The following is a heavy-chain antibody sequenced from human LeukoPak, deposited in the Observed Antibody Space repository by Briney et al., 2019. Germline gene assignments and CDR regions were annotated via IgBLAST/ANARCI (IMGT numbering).Heavy chain of an antibody. J-gene: IGHJ4*02. Sequence: GASVKVSCKASGYTFTSYAMHWVRQAPGQRLEWMGWINAGNGNTKYSQRFQGKVTITRDTSASTAYMELSSLRSEDTAVYYCARSRAIGSGWPGNYWGQGTLVTASS. D-gene: IGHD6-19*01. CDR3: ARSRAIGSGWPGNY. V-gene: IGHV1-3*01. CDR1: GYTFTSYA. CDR2: INAGNGNT.